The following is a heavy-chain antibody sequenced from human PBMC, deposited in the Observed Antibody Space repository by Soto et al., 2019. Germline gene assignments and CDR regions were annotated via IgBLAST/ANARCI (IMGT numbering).Heavy chain of an antibody. J-gene: IGHJ4*02. D-gene: IGHD2-21*02. V-gene: IGHV4-30-4*08. CDR1: GASISSGDYY. CDR3: ATYSGDTGWQFDF. CDR2: VSSLGIS. Sequence: QVHLQESGPGLVRPSQTVSLTCTVSGASISSGDYYYSWIRQSPEKALERLGYVSSLGISYYNPSLERRLNISGDTSQNQFFLNLTSVTAADTAVYYCATYSGDTGWQFDFWGQGTLVTVSS.